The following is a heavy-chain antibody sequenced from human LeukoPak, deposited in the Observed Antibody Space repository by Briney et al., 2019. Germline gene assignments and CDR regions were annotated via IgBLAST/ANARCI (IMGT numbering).Heavy chain of an antibody. J-gene: IGHJ6*03. D-gene: IGHD2-2*02. Sequence: SVKVSCKASGGTFSSYAISWVRQATGQGLEWMGGIIPIFGTANYAQKFQGRVTITADKSTSTAYMELSSLRSEDTAVYYCARVPAAIRWGIYYYYYMDVWGKGTTVTVSS. CDR1: GGTFSSYA. CDR3: ARVPAAIRWGIYYYYYMDV. CDR2: IIPIFGTA. V-gene: IGHV1-69*06.